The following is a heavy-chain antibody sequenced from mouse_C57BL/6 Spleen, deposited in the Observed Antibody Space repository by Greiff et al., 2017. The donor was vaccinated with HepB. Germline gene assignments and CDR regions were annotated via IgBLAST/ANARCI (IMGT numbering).Heavy chain of an antibody. Sequence: QVQLQQPGAELVMPGASVKLSCKASGYTFTSYWMHWVKQRPGQGLEWIGEIDPSDSYTNYNQKFKGKSTLTVDKSSSTAYMQLSSLTSEDSAVYYCARGENSYGAYWGQGTLVTVSA. V-gene: IGHV1-69*01. CDR3: ARGENSYGAY. D-gene: IGHD1-1*02. CDR2: IDPSDSYT. CDR1: GYTFTSYW. J-gene: IGHJ3*01.